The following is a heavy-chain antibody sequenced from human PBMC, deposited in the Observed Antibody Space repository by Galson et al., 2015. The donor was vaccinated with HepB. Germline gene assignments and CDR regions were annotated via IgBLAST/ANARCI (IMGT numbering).Heavy chain of an antibody. V-gene: IGHV2-5*08. D-gene: IGHD3/OR15-3a*01. CDR1: GFSLSISGMR. J-gene: IGHJ4*02. Sequence: PALVKPTQTLTLTCTFSGFSLSISGMRVSWIRQPPGKALEWLALIFWDDDQRYTPLLKSRLSVTKDTSKNQVVLKLTSVDPVDTATYYCAHMDLGLTSFAYWGQGTLVTVSS. CDR2: IFWDDDQ. CDR3: AHMDLGLTSFAY.